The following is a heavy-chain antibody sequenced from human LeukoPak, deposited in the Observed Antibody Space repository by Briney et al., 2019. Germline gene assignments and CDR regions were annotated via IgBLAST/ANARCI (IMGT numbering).Heavy chain of an antibody. CDR1: GYTFTNYG. CDR3: ARDYYDSSGYAEYFQH. J-gene: IGHJ1*01. Sequence: AASVEVSCKASGYTFTNYGISWVRQAPGQGLEWMGWISAYNGNTNYAQKLQGRVTMTTDTSTSTAYMELRSLRSDDTAVYYCARDYYDSSGYAEYFQHWGQGTLVTASP. D-gene: IGHD3-22*01. V-gene: IGHV1-18*01. CDR2: ISAYNGNT.